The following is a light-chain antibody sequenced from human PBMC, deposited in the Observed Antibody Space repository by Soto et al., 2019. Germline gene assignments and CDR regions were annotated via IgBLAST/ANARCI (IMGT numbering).Light chain of an antibody. CDR1: NIGSRS. J-gene: IGLJ3*02. Sequence: SYELTQPPSVSVAPGQTARITCGGDNIGSRSVHWYQQKPGQAPVLVVYDDRDRPSGIPDRFSGSNSGNTATLTISRVEAGDEADFYCQVWISDHLVFGGGTKLTVL. CDR2: DDR. CDR3: QVWISDHLV. V-gene: IGLV3-21*02.